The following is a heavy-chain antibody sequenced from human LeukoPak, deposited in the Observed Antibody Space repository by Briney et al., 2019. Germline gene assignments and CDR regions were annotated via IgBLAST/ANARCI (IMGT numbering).Heavy chain of an antibody. Sequence: SETLSLTCAVDGGSFSGYYWSWIRQPPGKGLEWVGEINHSGSTNYNPSLKSRVTLSVETSKNQFSLKLSSVTAADTAVYYCARGYDSSGYYYTLDYWGQGTLVTVSS. J-gene: IGHJ4*02. D-gene: IGHD3-22*01. V-gene: IGHV4-34*01. CDR1: GGSFSGYY. CDR3: ARGYDSSGYYYTLDY. CDR2: INHSGST.